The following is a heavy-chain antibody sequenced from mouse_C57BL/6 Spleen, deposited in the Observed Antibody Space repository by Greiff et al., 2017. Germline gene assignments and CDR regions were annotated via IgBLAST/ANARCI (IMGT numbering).Heavy chain of an antibody. D-gene: IGHD4-1*01. J-gene: IGHJ3*01. CDR1: GYTFTSYW. V-gene: IGHV1-64*01. Sequence: QVQLQQPGAELVKPGASVKLSCKASGYTFTSYWMHWVKQRPGQGLEWIGMIHPNSGSTNYNEKFKSKATLTVDKSSSTAYMQLSSLTSEDSAVYYCARLTNWDDFAYWGQGTLVTVSA. CDR2: IHPNSGST. CDR3: ARLTNWDDFAY.